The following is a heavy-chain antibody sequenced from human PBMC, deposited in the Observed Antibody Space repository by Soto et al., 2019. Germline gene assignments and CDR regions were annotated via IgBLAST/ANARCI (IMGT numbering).Heavy chain of an antibody. CDR2: ISSSSYI. D-gene: IGHD2-15*01. CDR1: GFTFSSYS. V-gene: IGHV3-21*01. J-gene: IGHJ5*02. CDR3: ARVRGGCSGGSCYGGFGP. Sequence: PGGSLRLSCAASGFTFSSYSMNWVRQAPGKGLEWVSSISSSSYIYYADSVKGRFTISRDNAKNSLYLQMNSLRAEDTAVYYCARVRGGCSGGSCYGGFGPWGQGTLVTVSS.